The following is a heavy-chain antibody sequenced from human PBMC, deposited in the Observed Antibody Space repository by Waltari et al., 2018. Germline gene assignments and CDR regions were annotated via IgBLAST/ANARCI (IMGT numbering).Heavy chain of an antibody. D-gene: IGHD6-19*01. J-gene: IGHJ3*02. V-gene: IGHV4-59*01. CDR3: ARVVSSGWSPGAFDI. Sequence: QVQLQASGPGLVKPSETLSLTCTVSGGSISSYYWSWIRQPPGKGLEWIGYIYYSGSTNYNPSLKSRVTISVDTSKNQFSLKLSSVTAADTAVYYCARVVSSGWSPGAFDIWGQGTMVTVSS. CDR2: IYYSGST. CDR1: GGSISSYY.